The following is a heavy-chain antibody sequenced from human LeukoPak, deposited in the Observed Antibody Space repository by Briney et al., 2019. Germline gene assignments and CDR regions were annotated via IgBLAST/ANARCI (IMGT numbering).Heavy chain of an antibody. CDR2: IIPIFGTA. Sequence: GASVKVSCKASGYTFTSYGISWVRQAPGQGLEWMGGIIPIFGTANYAQKFQGRVTITADESTSTAYMELSSLRSEDTAVYYCARSKYSSSWSRRTHWFDPWGQGTLVTVSS. CDR3: ARSKYSSSWSRRTHWFDP. V-gene: IGHV1-69*13. D-gene: IGHD6-13*01. J-gene: IGHJ5*02. CDR1: GYTFTSYG.